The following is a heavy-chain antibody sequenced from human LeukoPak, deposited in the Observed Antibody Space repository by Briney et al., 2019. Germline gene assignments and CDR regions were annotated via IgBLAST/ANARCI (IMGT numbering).Heavy chain of an antibody. J-gene: IGHJ5*02. D-gene: IGHD3-10*01. Sequence: ASVKVSCKVSGYTLTELSMHWVRQAPGKGLEWMGGFDPEDGETIYAQKFQGRVTMTEDTSTDTAYMELSSLRSEDTAVYYCATPGAALWFGERGYSWFDPWGQGTLVTVSS. CDR3: ATPGAALWFGERGYSWFDP. CDR2: FDPEDGET. V-gene: IGHV1-24*01. CDR1: GYTLTELS.